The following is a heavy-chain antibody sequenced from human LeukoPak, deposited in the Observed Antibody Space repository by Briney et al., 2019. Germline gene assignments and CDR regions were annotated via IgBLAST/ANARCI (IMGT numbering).Heavy chain of an antibody. V-gene: IGHV3-23*01. CDR2: ISGSGENT. J-gene: IGHJ4*02. Sequence: GGSLRLSRAASGFTFSSYAMSWVRQAPGKGLEWVSAISGSGENTNYADSVRGRFTISRDNSKNTLYVQMNSLRAEDTAIYYCAKVSWANYFDYWGQGTLVTVSS. CDR1: GFTFSSYA. CDR3: AKVSWANYFDY. D-gene: IGHD6-13*01.